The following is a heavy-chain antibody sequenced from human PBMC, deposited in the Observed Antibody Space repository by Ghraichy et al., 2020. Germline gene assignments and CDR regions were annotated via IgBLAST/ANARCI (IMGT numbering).Heavy chain of an antibody. D-gene: IGHD1-20*01. CDR2: INPNSGGT. CDR3: ARVEYNWSASDI. V-gene: IGHV1-2*02. J-gene: IGHJ3*02. CDR1: GYTFTGYY. Sequence: SVKVSCKASGYTFTGYYMHWVRQAPGQGLEWMGWINPNSGGTNYAQKFQGRVTMTRDTSISTAYMELSRLRSDDTAVYYCARVEYNWSASDIWGQGTMVTVSS.